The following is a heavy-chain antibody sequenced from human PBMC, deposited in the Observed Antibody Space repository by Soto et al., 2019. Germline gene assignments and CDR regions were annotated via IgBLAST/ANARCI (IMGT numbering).Heavy chain of an antibody. V-gene: IGHV3-30*18. D-gene: IGHD6-13*01. CDR3: AKGTAGYYYGVDV. J-gene: IGHJ6*02. CDR1: GFTFRSYG. CDR2: ISYDGSYK. Sequence: QVQLVESGGGVVQPGRSLRLSCAASGFTFRSYGMHWVRQAPGKGLEWVAVISYDGSYKYYADSVKGRFTISRDNSNNTLYLLMNSLRAEDTAVYHCAKGTAGYYYGVDVWGQGTTVTVSS.